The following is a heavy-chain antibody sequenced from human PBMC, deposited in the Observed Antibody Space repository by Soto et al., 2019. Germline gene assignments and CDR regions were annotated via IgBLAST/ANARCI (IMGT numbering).Heavy chain of an antibody. CDR1: GYTFTSNA. V-gene: IGHV1-18*04. Sequence: GASVKVSCKASGYTFTSNAITWVRHAHGQGLEWMGRISAYDGNTNYAQKFQGRVTMTTDASTNTAYLELGSLKSDDTAVYYCARVWGSYRAPSGGAGLDPWGQGTLVTVSS. CDR3: ARVWGSYRAPSGGAGLDP. J-gene: IGHJ5*02. D-gene: IGHD3-16*02. CDR2: ISAYDGNT.